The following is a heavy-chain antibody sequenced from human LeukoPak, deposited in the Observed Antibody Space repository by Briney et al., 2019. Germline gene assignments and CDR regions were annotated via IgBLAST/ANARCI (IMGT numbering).Heavy chain of an antibody. V-gene: IGHV1-8*01. CDR2: MNPNSGNT. CDR3: ARGKAMVRGVMGSWFDP. D-gene: IGHD3-10*01. Sequence: GSSVKVSCKASGYTFTSYDFDWVRQATGQGLEWIGWMNPNSGNTGYAQKFQGRVTMTRNTSISTAYMELSSLRSEDTALYYCARGKAMVRGVMGSWFDPWGQGTLVTVSS. CDR1: GYTFTSYD. J-gene: IGHJ5*02.